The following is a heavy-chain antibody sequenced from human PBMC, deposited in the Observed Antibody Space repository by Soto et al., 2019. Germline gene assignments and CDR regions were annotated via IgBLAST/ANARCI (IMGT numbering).Heavy chain of an antibody. CDR1: GDSISSYY. V-gene: IGHV4-59*01. CDR3: ARDHRYYGMDV. Sequence: QVQLKESGPGLVKPSETMSLTCTVSGDSISSYYWSWIRQPPGKGLEWIGYIYYSGSTYYNPSLKSRVTISVDTSKNQFSLKLSSVTAADTAVYYCARDHRYYGMDVWGQGTTVTVSS. CDR2: IYYSGST. J-gene: IGHJ6*02.